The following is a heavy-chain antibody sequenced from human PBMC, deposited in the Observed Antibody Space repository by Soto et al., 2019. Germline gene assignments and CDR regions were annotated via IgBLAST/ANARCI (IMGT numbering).Heavy chain of an antibody. CDR2: ISGDSGNT. Sequence: GASVKVSCKASGYMFTKSAMHWVRQAPGQRLEWMGWISGDSGNTKYSPKLQDRVTITRDTSANTAYMELSSLRSEDTALYYCARDGVAAGNINFDYWGQGTLVTVSS. CDR3: ARDGVAAGNINFDY. D-gene: IGHD6-19*01. V-gene: IGHV1-3*01. CDR1: GYMFTKSA. J-gene: IGHJ4*01.